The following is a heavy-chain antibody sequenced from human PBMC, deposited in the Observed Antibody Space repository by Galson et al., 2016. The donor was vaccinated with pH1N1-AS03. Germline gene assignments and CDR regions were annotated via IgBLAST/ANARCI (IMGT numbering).Heavy chain of an antibody. V-gene: IGHV2-70*04. J-gene: IGHJ4*02. Sequence: PALVKPTQTLTLTCTFSGFSLNTDGMRVSWIRQPPGKALEWLARIDWDDDKFYRTSLKTRLTISKDTSKNQVVLTLTNVGPVDTATYYCGLTGIAATGYFDYWGQGTLVTFSS. CDR3: GLTGIAATGYFDY. D-gene: IGHD6-13*01. CDR2: IDWDDDK. CDR1: GFSLNTDGMR.